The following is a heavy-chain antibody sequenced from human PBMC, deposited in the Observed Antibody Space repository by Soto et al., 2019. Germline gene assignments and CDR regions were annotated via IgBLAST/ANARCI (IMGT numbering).Heavy chain of an antibody. Sequence: PSQPLSLTCPICGASVSSNSGASNWSRQSPSIGLEWLGRTYYRSKWYNDYAVSVKSRITINPDTSKNQFSLQLNSVTPEDTAVYYCARTAVAGTGDAFDIWGQGTMVTVS. J-gene: IGHJ3*02. V-gene: IGHV6-1*01. CDR2: TYYRSKWYN. D-gene: IGHD6-19*01. CDR3: ARTAVAGTGDAFDI. CDR1: GASVSSNSGA.